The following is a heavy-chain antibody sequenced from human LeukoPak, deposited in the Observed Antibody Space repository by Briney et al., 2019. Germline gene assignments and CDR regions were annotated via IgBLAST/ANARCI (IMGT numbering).Heavy chain of an antibody. CDR1: GGSFSDYF. V-gene: IGHV4-34*01. CDR2: INHSGRT. CDR3: ARDVVVVPAAIHYGMDV. Sequence: PSETLSLTCAVYGGSFSDYFWGWIRQPPGKGLEWIGEINHSGRTYYNPSLKSRVTISVDTSKNQFSLNLSSVTAADTAVYYCARDVVVVPAAIHYGMDVWGQGATVTVSS. D-gene: IGHD2-2*01. J-gene: IGHJ6*02.